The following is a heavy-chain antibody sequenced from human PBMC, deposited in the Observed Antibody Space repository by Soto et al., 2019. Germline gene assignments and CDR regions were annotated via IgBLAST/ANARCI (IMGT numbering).Heavy chain of an antibody. V-gene: IGHV3-74*01. CDR3: ATRDYGGNSGFWYFDL. D-gene: IGHD4-17*01. CDR2: INSDGSST. J-gene: IGHJ2*01. Sequence: EVPLVESGGDLVQPGGSLRLSCAASGFTFSSYWMHWVRQAPGKGLVWVSRINSDGSSTSYADSVKGRFTISRDNAKNTLYLQMNSLRAEDTAVYYCATRDYGGNSGFWYFDLWGRGTLVTVSS. CDR1: GFTFSSYW.